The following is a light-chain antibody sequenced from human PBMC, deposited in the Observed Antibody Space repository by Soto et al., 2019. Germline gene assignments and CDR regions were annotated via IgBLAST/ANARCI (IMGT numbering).Light chain of an antibody. CDR3: QQYNSYPIT. CDR1: QNINNY. Sequence: DIQMTQSHSSLSASVGDRFTITCQASQNINNYLNWYQQKPGRAPKLLIYAASSLQSGVPSRFSGSGSGTDFTLTISSLQPEDFATYYCQQYNSYPITFGQGTRLEIK. J-gene: IGKJ5*01. V-gene: IGKV1-16*01. CDR2: AAS.